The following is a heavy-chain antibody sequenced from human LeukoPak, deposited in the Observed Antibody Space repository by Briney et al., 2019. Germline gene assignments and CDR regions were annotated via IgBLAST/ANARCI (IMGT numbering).Heavy chain of an antibody. Sequence: PGGSLRLSCAASGFTFSSYAMHWVRQAPGKGLEWVAVISYDGSNKYYADSVKGRFTISRDNSKNTLYLQMNSLRAEDTAVYYCARDALSSSSWYPKYYFDYWGQGTLVTVSS. CDR3: ARDALSSSSWYPKYYFDY. CDR2: ISYDGSNK. D-gene: IGHD6-13*01. V-gene: IGHV3-30-3*01. J-gene: IGHJ4*02. CDR1: GFTFSSYA.